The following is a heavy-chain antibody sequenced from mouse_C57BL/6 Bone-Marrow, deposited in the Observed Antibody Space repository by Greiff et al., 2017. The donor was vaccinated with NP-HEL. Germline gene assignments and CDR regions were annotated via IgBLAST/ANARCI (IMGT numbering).Heavy chain of an antibody. CDR1: GYTFTSYW. CDR2: IHPNSGST. D-gene: IGHD1-1*01. J-gene: IGHJ3*01. V-gene: IGHV1-64*01. CDR3: ARRYPPRFAY. Sequence: QVQLQQPGAELVKPGASVKLSCKASGYTFTSYWMHWVKQRPGQGLEWIGMIHPNSGSTNYTEKFKSKATLTVDKSSSTAYMQLSSLTSEDSAVYYCARRYPPRFAYWGQGTLVTVSA.